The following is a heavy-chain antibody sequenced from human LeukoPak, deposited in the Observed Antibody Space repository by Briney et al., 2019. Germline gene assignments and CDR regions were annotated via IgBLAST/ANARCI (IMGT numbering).Heavy chain of an antibody. CDR1: SXXGYS. CDR3: AYSSGWYLGDAFDI. D-gene: IGHD6-19*01. J-gene: IGHJ3*02. V-gene: IGHV4-30-2*01. CDR2: IYHSGST. Sequence: SXXGYSWSWIRXLPGKGLEWIGYIYHSGSTYYNPSLKSRVTISVDRSKNQFSLKLSSVTAADTAVYYCAYSSGWYLGDAFDIWGQGTMVTVSS.